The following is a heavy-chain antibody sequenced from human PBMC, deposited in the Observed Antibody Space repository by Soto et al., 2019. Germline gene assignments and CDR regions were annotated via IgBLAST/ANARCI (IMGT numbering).Heavy chain of an antibody. Sequence: PGGSLRLSCAASGFTFSSYSMNWVRQAPGKGLEWVSSISSSSSYIYYADSVKGRFTISRDNAKNSLYLQMNSLRAEDTAVYYCARAGKEVLRFLEWYPMYYGMDVWGQGTTVTVSS. CDR3: ARAGKEVLRFLEWYPMYYGMDV. CDR2: ISSSSSYI. D-gene: IGHD3-3*01. V-gene: IGHV3-21*01. CDR1: GFTFSSYS. J-gene: IGHJ6*02.